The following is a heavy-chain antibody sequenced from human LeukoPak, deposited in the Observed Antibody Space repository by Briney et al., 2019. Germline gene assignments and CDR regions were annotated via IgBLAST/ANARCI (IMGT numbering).Heavy chain of an antibody. CDR2: IYPDDSDT. Sequence: GESLKISFKGSGYRFTSYWIGWVRPMPGKGLEWVGIIYPDDSDTRYSPSFQDQVTISADKSISTAYLQWSSLKASDTAMYYCARHYPGGDYFIDYWGQGTLVTVSS. CDR1: GYRFTSYW. V-gene: IGHV5-51*01. D-gene: IGHD4-17*01. CDR3: ARHYPGGDYFIDY. J-gene: IGHJ4*02.